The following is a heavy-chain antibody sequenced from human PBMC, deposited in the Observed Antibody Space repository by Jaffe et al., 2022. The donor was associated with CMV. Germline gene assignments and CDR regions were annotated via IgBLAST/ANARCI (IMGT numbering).Heavy chain of an antibody. J-gene: IGHJ3*02. CDR2: VNPLDSES. V-gene: IGHV5-51*01. CDR1: GYSFTNNW. D-gene: IGHD6-19*01. CDR3: ARLVSGSWGNTFDI. Sequence: EVQLVQSGAQVKEPGESLKISCKGSGYSFTNNWVGWVRQMPGKGLEWMGIVNPLDSESRYSPSFQGQVTISVDKSITTAYLQWTSLKASDTAMYYCARLVSGSWGNTFDIWGQGTLVTVSS.